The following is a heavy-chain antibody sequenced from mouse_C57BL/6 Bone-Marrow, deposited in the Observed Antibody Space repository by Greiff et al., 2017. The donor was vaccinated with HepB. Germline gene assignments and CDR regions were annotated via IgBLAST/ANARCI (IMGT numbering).Heavy chain of an antibody. J-gene: IGHJ4*01. CDR2: IDPANGNT. D-gene: IGHD2-4*01. CDR1: GFNIKNTY. Sequence: EVQLQQSVAELVRPGASVKLSCTASGFNIKNTYMHWVKQRPEQGLEWIGRIDPANGNTKYAPKFQGKATITADTSSNTAYLQLSSLTSEDTASYYCAMGLYDYDVEGYYAMDYWGQGTSVTVSS. V-gene: IGHV14-3*01. CDR3: AMGLYDYDVEGYYAMDY.